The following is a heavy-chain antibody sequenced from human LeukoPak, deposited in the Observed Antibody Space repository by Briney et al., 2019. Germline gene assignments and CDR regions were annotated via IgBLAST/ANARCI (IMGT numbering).Heavy chain of an antibody. CDR3: AREKNYFDY. V-gene: IGHV4-34*01. Sequence: KSSETLSLTCAVYGGSFSGYYWSWIRQPPGKGLEWIGEINHSGSTNYNPSLKSRVTMSVDTSKNQFSLKLSSVTAADTAVYYCAREKNYFDYWGQGTLVTVSS. CDR1: GGSFSGYY. J-gene: IGHJ4*02. CDR2: INHSGST.